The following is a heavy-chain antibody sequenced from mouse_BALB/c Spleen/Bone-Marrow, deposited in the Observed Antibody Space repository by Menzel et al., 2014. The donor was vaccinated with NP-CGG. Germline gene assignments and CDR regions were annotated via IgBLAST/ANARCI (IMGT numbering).Heavy chain of an antibody. Sequence: QVQLQQSGAELARPGASVKLSCKASGYNFTNYWMQWIKQRPGQGLEWIGAIYPGDGDTRYTQKFKGKATLTADKSSSTAYMQLSSLASEDSAVYYCARDGKYPLAVDYWGQGTSVTVSS. CDR2: IYPGDGDT. D-gene: IGHD2-1*01. V-gene: IGHV1-87*01. J-gene: IGHJ4*01. CDR1: GYNFTNYW. CDR3: ARDGKYPLAVDY.